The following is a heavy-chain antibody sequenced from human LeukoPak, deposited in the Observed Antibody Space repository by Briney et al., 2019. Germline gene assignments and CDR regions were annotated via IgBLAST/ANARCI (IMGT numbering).Heavy chain of an antibody. CDR1: GFTFSSYA. V-gene: IGHV3-23*01. D-gene: IGHD6-13*01. CDR3: AKGEAAAIYGMDV. CDR2: ISGSGGST. J-gene: IGHJ6*02. Sequence: GGSLRLSCAASGFTFSSYAMSWVRQAPGKGLEWVSAISGSGGSTYYADSAKGRFTISRDNSKNTPYLQMNSLRAEDTAVYYCAKGEAAAIYGMDVWGQGTTVTVSS.